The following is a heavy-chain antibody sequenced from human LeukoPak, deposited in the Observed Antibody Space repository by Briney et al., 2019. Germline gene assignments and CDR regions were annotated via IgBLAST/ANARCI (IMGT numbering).Heavy chain of an antibody. V-gene: IGHV1-3*03. D-gene: IGHD1-26*01. J-gene: IGHJ6*03. CDR3: ARDCERSYFPSGLPHSGYMDV. Sequence: ASVKVSCKASGYTFTDYALHWVRQAPGQSLEWMGWITTGRGETRYSQEFQRRITFTRDTSASTVYMDLSDLRSEDTAVYYCARDCERSYFPSGLPHSGYMDVWGKGTTVIVSS. CDR1: GYTFTDYA. CDR2: ITTGRGET.